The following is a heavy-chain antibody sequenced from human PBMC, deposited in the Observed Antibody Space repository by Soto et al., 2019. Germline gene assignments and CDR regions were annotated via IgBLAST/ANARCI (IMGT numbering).Heavy chain of an antibody. V-gene: IGHV1-8*01. Sequence: ASVKVSCKASGYSFTNNDVSWVRQATGQGLEWMGWMNPGSGDTGYAQKFQGRVTMTRDISVATAYMELSSLRSEDTAVYYCARVLYPNYDFWSGYSYGMDVWGQGTTVTVSS. J-gene: IGHJ6*02. CDR1: GYSFTNND. CDR2: MNPGSGDT. D-gene: IGHD3-3*01. CDR3: ARVLYPNYDFWSGYSYGMDV.